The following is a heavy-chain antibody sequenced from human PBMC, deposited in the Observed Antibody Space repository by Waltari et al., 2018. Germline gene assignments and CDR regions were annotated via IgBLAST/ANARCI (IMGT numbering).Heavy chain of an antibody. CDR3: ARVGDRGLRNTLET. CDR2: VNPQSGGT. Sequence: QLVQSGAEVKKHGASVKVSCKGSGYTFTGFYMHWVRQAPGQGLEWMGWVNPQSGGTQSAQKFQGRVIMTRDTSISTLYLELNGLRSDDTAVYYCARVGDRGLRNTLETWGQGTMVTVS. V-gene: IGHV1-2*02. D-gene: IGHD3-16*01. CDR1: GYTFTGFY. J-gene: IGHJ3*01.